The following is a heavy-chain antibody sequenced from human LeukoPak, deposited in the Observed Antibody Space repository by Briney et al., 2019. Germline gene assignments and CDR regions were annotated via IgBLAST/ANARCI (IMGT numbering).Heavy chain of an antibody. V-gene: IGHV3-21*01. CDR1: GFTFSSYS. CDR3: ARAGAIENPLDY. Sequence: GGSLRLSCAASGFTFSSYSMNWVRQAPGKGLEWVSSISSSSSYIYYADSVKGRFTISRDNAKNSLYLQMSSLRAEDTAVYYCARAGAIENPLDYWGQGTLVTVSS. D-gene: IGHD3-16*02. J-gene: IGHJ4*02. CDR2: ISSSSSYI.